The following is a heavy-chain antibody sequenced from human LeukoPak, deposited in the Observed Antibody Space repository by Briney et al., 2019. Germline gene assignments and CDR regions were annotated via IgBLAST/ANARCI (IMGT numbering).Heavy chain of an antibody. D-gene: IGHD2-2*01. V-gene: IGHV3-49*03. CDR2: IRSKAYGGTT. CDR1: GFTFGDYA. CDR3: TRAIVVVPAAMPAFGY. J-gene: IGHJ4*02. Sequence: GGSLRLSCTASGFTFGDYAMSWFRQAPGKGLEWVGFIRSKAYGGTTEYAASVKGRFTISRDDSKSIAYLQMNSLKTEDTAVYYCTRAIVVVPAAMPAFGYWGQGTLVTVSS.